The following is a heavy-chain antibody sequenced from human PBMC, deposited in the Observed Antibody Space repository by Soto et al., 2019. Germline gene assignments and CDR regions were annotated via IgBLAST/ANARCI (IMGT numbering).Heavy chain of an antibody. CDR3: ARVLDIVVVPGAMDY. V-gene: IGHV1-18*01. Sequence: GASVKVSCKASGYTFTSYGISWVRQAPGQGLEWMGWISAYNGNTNYAQKLQGRVTMTTDTSTSTAYMELRSLRSDDTAVYFCARVLDIVVVPGAMDYRGQGSLVTVSS. CDR2: ISAYNGNT. CDR1: GYTFTSYG. D-gene: IGHD2-2*03. J-gene: IGHJ4*02.